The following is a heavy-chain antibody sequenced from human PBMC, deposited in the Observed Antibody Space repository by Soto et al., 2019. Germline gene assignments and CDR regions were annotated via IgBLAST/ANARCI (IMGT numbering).Heavy chain of an antibody. J-gene: IGHJ6*02. CDR3: ARGLKVTFYYYYGMDV. Sequence: SETLSLTCAVYGGSFSGYYWSWIRQPPGKGLEWIGEINHSGSTNYNPSLKSRVTISADTSKNQFSLKLSSVTAADTAVYYCARGLKVTFYYYYGMDVWGQGATVTVSS. V-gene: IGHV4-34*01. CDR1: GGSFSGYY. CDR2: INHSGST. D-gene: IGHD5-18*01.